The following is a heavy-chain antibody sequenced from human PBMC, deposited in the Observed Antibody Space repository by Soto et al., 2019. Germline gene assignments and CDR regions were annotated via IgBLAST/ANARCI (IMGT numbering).Heavy chain of an antibody. CDR1: GFTFSSYW. V-gene: IGHV3-74*01. J-gene: IGHJ4*02. D-gene: IGHD3-16*02. Sequence: GGSLRLSCAASGFTFSSYWMHWVRQAPGKGLVWVSRINSDGSSTSYADSVKGRFTISRDNAKNTLYLQMNSLRAEDTAVYYCARVPLPYDYVWGSYRKIGFFDYWGQGTLVTVSS. CDR3: ARVPLPYDYVWGSYRKIGFFDY. CDR2: INSDGSST.